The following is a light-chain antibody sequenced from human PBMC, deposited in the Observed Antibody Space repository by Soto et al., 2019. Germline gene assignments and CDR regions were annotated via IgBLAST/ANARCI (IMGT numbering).Light chain of an antibody. CDR3: QQRSDWPST. CDR2: DAS. V-gene: IGKV3-11*01. J-gene: IGKJ4*01. Sequence: EIVLTQSPATLSLSPGARATLSSRASQTVSSYLPWYQQKPGPAPRLLIYDASNRATGIPARFSSSGSGTDFTLTISSLEPDEFAFYSGQQRSDWPSTCGGGTKVQIK. CDR1: QTVSSY.